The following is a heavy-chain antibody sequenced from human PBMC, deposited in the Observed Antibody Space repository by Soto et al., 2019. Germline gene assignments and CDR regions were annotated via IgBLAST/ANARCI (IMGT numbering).Heavy chain of an antibody. Sequence: PGGSLRLSCAASGFTFSSYGMHWVRQAPGKGLEWVAVIWYDGSNKYYADSVKGRFTISRDNSKNTLYLQMNSLRAEDTAVYYCARESAPTPECGGDCYRAYYFDYWGQGTLVTVSS. V-gene: IGHV3-33*01. J-gene: IGHJ4*02. CDR3: ARESAPTPECGGDCYRAYYFDY. CDR1: GFTFSSYG. CDR2: IWYDGSNK. D-gene: IGHD2-21*02.